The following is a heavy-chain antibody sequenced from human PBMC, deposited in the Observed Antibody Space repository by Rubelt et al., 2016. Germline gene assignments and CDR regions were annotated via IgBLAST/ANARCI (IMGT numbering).Heavy chain of an antibody. Sequence: ASGFTYTYSTMTWVRQAPGKGLEWVSAISGSGGSTYYADSVKGRFTISRDNAKNSLYLQMNSLRDEDTAVYYCATQGYCSSTSCYGAYWGQGTLVTVSS. CDR1: GFTYTYST. J-gene: IGHJ4*02. V-gene: IGHV3-23*01. CDR3: ATQGYCSSTSCYGAY. CDR2: ISGSGGST. D-gene: IGHD2-2*01.